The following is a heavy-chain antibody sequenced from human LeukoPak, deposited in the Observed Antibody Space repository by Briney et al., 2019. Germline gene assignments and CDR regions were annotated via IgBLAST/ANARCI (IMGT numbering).Heavy chain of an antibody. CDR2: IYYNGST. D-gene: IGHD2-8*01. CDR3: ARSGTKTNGFDY. Sequence: SETLSLTCTVSGGSISTYYWSWIRQPPGKGLEWIGYIYYNGSTNYSPSLQSRVTISVDTSRNQFSLRLSSVTAADTAMYYCARSGTKTNGFDYWGQGTLVTVSS. CDR1: GGSISTYY. J-gene: IGHJ4*02. V-gene: IGHV4-59*01.